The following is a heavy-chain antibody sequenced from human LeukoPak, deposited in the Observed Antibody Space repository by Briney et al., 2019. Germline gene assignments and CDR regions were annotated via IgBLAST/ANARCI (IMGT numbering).Heavy chain of an antibody. CDR2: ISGGGGER. V-gene: IGHV3-23*01. Sequence: QPGGTLRLSCAASGFTFSTYSMSWVRQAPGKGLEWVSVISGGGGERFYADSVKGRFTISRDNSKNALYLQMNSLRVEDTAVYYCAKGRTLVGGSTRSYDYWGQGTLVTVSS. J-gene: IGHJ4*02. D-gene: IGHD1-26*01. CDR1: GFTFSTYS. CDR3: AKGRTLVGGSTRSYDY.